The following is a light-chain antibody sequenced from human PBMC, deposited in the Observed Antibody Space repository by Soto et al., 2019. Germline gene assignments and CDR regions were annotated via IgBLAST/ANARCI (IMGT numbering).Light chain of an antibody. J-gene: IGKJ5*01. Sequence: EIVLTQSPATLSVSPGERVTLSCRASESVDINLAWYQQKPGQAPRLLIYGASTRATDMPGTFSGSGSGTEFTLTISSLQSEDFAVYYCQQYNDWPPRITFGQGTRLEI. CDR3: QQYNDWPPRIT. V-gene: IGKV3-15*01. CDR1: ESVDIN. CDR2: GAS.